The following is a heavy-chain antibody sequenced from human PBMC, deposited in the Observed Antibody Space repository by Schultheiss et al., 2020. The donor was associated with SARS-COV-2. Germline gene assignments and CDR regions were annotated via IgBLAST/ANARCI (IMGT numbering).Heavy chain of an antibody. Sequence: ASVKVSCKASGYTFTSYYIHWVRQAPGQGLEWVGWIDPDNGGTKSPQKFQGRVTLTSDRSSTTAYLELSGLRSDDTAVYYCARRPLTSAWPFQHWGQGTLVTVSS. CDR1: GYTFTSYY. V-gene: IGHV1-2*02. CDR2: IDPDNGGT. J-gene: IGHJ1*01. D-gene: IGHD6-19*01. CDR3: ARRPLTSAWPFQH.